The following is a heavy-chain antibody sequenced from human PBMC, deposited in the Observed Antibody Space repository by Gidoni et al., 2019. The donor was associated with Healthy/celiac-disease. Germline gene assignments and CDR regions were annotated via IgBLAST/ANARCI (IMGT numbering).Heavy chain of an antibody. CDR2: IWYDGSNK. J-gene: IGHJ4*02. D-gene: IGHD3-22*01. V-gene: IGHV3-33*01. Sequence: QVQLVESGGGVVQPGRSLRLSCAASGFTFSSYGMHWVRQAPGKGLEWVAFIWYDGSNKYYADSVKGRFTISRDNSKNTLYLQMNSLRAEDTAVYYCARDSISYYYDSSGYDYWGQGTLVTVSS. CDR3: ARDSISYYYDSSGYDY. CDR1: GFTFSSYG.